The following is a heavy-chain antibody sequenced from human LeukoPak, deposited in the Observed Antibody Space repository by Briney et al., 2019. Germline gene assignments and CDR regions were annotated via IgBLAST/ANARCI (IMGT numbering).Heavy chain of an antibody. V-gene: IGHV3-74*01. D-gene: IGHD3-16*01. J-gene: IGHJ6*02. Sequence: QPGGSLRLSCAASGFTFSSYWMHWVRQAPGKGLVWVSRINSDGSSTSYADSVKGRFTISRDNAKNTLYLQMNSLRAEDTAVYYCARVYVSAGGGMDVWGQGTTVTVSS. CDR1: GFTFSSYW. CDR2: INSDGSST. CDR3: ARVYVSAGGGMDV.